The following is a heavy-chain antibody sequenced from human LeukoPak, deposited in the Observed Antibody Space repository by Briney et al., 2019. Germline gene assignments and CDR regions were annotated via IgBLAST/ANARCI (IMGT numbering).Heavy chain of an antibody. V-gene: IGHV3-23*01. J-gene: IGHJ4*02. CDR2: ISGSGGST. D-gene: IGHD2-2*02. CDR1: GFTFSSYS. CDR3: AKSAYHFDY. Sequence: GGSLRLSCAASGFTFSSYSMIWVRQAPGKGLEWVSVISGSGGSTYYADSVKGRFTISRDNSKNTLYLQMSSLRAEDTAVYYCAKSAYHFDYWGQGTLVTVSS.